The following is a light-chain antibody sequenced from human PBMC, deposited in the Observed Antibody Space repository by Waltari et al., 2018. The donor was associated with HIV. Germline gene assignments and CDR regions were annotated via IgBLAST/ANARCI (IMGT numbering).Light chain of an antibody. CDR3: CSYSSSTTLYV. CDR1: DSDIGDYNF. CDR2: DVR. V-gene: IGLV2-14*03. Sequence: QSALTQPASVSGSPGQSITMSCSGLDSDIGDYNFVSWYQQYPGKAPRLILYDVRSLPSGVSARFSGSKSGNTASLTISGLQSDDEADYYCCSYSSSTTLYVFGTGTKVTVL. J-gene: IGLJ1*01.